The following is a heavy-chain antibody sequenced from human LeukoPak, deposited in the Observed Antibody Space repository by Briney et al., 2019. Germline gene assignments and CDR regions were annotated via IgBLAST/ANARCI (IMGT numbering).Heavy chain of an antibody. CDR1: GFTFSSDG. D-gene: IGHD6-13*01. CDR2: ISYDGSSK. Sequence: GRSLRLSCAASGFTFSSDGMHWVRQAPGKGLEWMAVISYDGSSKYYADSVRGRFTISRDNSKNTLYLQMNSLRGEDTAVYYCAKDRSSTWSPDFWGQGTLVTVSS. J-gene: IGHJ4*02. CDR3: AKDRSSTWSPDF. V-gene: IGHV3-30*18.